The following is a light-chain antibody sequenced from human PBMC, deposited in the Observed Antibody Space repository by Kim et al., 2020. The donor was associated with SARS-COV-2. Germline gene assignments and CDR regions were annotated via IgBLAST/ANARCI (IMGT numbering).Light chain of an antibody. CDR1: TGPVTSSHF. CDR3: LLSYSGVWV. CDR2: DTT. V-gene: IGLV7-46*01. Sequence: QAVVTQEPSLTVSPGETVTLTCSSSTGPVTSSHFPYWFQQRPGQAPRTLISDTTNTHSWNPARFSGSLLGDKAALTLSGAQPEDEADYYCLLSYSGVWVFGGGTQLTVL. J-gene: IGLJ3*02.